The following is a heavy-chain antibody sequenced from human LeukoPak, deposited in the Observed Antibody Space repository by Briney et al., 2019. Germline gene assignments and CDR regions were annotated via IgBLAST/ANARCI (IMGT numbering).Heavy chain of an antibody. D-gene: IGHD2-2*02. V-gene: IGHV3-21*01. CDR1: GFTFSSYS. CDR2: ISSSSIYI. J-gene: IGHJ4*02. Sequence: PGGSLRLSCAASGFTFSSYSMNWVRQAPGKGLEWVSSISSSSIYIYYADSVKGRFTISRDNAKNSLYLQMNSLRAEDTAVYYCARGEYQLLYVLDYWGQGTLVTVSS. CDR3: ARGEYQLLYVLDY.